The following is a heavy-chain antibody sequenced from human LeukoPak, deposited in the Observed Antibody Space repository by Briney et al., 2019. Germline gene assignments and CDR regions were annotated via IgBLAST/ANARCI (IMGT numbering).Heavy chain of an antibody. CDR2: INHSGST. CDR3: ARGAIEGIDH. J-gene: IGHJ4*02. Sequence: PSETLSLTCAVYGGSFSGYYWSWIRQPPGKGLEWIGEINHSGSTNYNPSLKSRVTISVDTSKNQFSLKLSSVTAADTAVYYCARGAIEGIDHWGQGTLVTVSS. CDR1: GGSFSGYY. D-gene: IGHD3-10*01. V-gene: IGHV4-34*01.